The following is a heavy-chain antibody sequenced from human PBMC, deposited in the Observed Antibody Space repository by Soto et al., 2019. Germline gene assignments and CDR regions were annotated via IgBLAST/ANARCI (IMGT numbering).Heavy chain of an antibody. CDR1: GGSISSGGSS. D-gene: IGHD3-22*01. Sequence: QLQLQESGSGLVKPSQTLSLTCAVSGGSISSGGSSWTWIRQPPGKGLEWIGYIYHSGSTYYNPSLTSRDTISVDRSKNQFSLKLTSVTAADTAVYYCARGAVVNFDSWGQGTLVTVSS. V-gene: IGHV4-30-2*01. CDR3: ARGAVVNFDS. CDR2: IYHSGST. J-gene: IGHJ4*02.